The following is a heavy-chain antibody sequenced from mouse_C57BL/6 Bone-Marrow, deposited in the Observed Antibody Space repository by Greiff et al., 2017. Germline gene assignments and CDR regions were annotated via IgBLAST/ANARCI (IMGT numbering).Heavy chain of an antibody. CDR2: INPSTGGT. CDR1: GYSFTGYY. J-gene: IGHJ4*01. D-gene: IGHD1-1*01. V-gene: IGHV1-42*01. CDR3: ARRRITTVVEDAMDY. Sequence: EVQLQQSGPELVQPGASVKISCKASGYSFTGYYMNWVKQSPEKSLEWIGEINPSTGGTTYNQKFKAKATLTVDKSSSTAYMQLKSLTSEDSAVYDCARRRITTVVEDAMDYWGQGTSVTVSS.